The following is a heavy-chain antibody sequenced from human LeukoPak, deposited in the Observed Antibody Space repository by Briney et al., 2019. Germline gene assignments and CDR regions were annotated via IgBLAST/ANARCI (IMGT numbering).Heavy chain of an antibody. D-gene: IGHD1-26*01. V-gene: IGHV1-18*01. CDR2: ISSYNGNT. Sequence: ASVKVSCKASGYTFTSYAITWVRQAPGQGLEWMGWISSYNGNTNYAQKLQGRVTMTTETSTSTAYMELRSLRSDDTAVYYCARAHPYEGAGHGDAFDIWGQGTMVTVSS. CDR1: GYTFTSYA. CDR3: ARAHPYEGAGHGDAFDI. J-gene: IGHJ3*02.